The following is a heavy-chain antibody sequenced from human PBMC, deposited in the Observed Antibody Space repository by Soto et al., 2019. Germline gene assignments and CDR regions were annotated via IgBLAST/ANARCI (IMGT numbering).Heavy chain of an antibody. J-gene: IGHJ5*02. V-gene: IGHV3-11*06. CDR1: GFTFGDSY. CDR2: ISPGSRYP. D-gene: IGHD2-15*01. Sequence: GGSLRLSCAGSGFTFGDSYMSWIRQAPGKGLEWLSYISPGSRYPAYADSVKGRFTISRDNAKRSPYLQMMSLTAEDTAIYYCVRGGGGGLFDPWGQGTMVTVSS. CDR3: VRGGGGGLFDP.